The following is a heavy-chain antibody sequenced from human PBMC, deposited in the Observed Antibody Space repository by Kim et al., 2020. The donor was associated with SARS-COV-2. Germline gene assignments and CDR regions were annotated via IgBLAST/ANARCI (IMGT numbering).Heavy chain of an antibody. J-gene: IGHJ4*02. D-gene: IGHD3-3*01. CDR2: ISYDGSNK. CDR3: ARVLNFWSGSLDY. Sequence: GGSLRLSCAASGFTFSSYAMHWVRQAPGKGLEWVAVISYDGSNKYYADSVKGRFTISRDNSKNTLYLQMNSLRAEDTAVYYCARVLNFWSGSLDYWGQGTLVTVSS. CDR1: GFTFSSYA. V-gene: IGHV3-30-3*01.